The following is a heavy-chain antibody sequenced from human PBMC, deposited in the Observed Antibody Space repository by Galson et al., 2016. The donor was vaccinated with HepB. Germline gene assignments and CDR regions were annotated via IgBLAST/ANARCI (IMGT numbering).Heavy chain of an antibody. Sequence: SLRLSCAASGFTVSGNYMMWVQQSPGKGLEWVSDIYGSGSITYADSVEGRFTISRDNSQNTVYLQMNSLRPEDTALYYCASPLTGLAYRGQGTLVAVSS. CDR3: ASPLTGLAY. J-gene: IGHJ4*02. D-gene: IGHD7-27*01. CDR1: GFTVSGNY. V-gene: IGHV3-53*05. CDR2: IYGSGSI.